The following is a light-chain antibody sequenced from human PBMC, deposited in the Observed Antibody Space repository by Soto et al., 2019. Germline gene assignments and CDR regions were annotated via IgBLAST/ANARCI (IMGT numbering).Light chain of an antibody. CDR3: MQSVDNLT. J-gene: IGKJ2*01. Sequence: DIVMTQTPLSLSVTPGRSASISSKSGRGLLHSNGRTYLSWYVQKSGQTPQRLIHEVSVRFTGVPDRFSGSGSGTDFTLKISRVETEDAGIFYCMQSVDNLTFGQGTKLEIK. CDR2: EVS. CDR1: RGLLHSNGRTY. V-gene: IGKV2D-29*01.